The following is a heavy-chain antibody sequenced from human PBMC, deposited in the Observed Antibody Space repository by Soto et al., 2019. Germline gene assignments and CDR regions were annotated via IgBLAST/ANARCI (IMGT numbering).Heavy chain of an antibody. Sequence: GASVKVSCKASGGTFSSYAISWVRQAPGQGLEWMGGIIPIFGTANYARKFQGRVTITADKSTSTAYIELSSLRSEDTAVYYCAREYSGSQGGFGYWGQGTLVTVSS. CDR3: AREYSGSQGGFGY. CDR2: IIPIFGTA. D-gene: IGHD1-26*01. V-gene: IGHV1-69*06. CDR1: GGTFSSYA. J-gene: IGHJ4*02.